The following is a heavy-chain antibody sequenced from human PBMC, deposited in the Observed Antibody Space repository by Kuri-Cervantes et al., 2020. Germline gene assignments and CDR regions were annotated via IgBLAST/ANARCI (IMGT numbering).Heavy chain of an antibody. D-gene: IGHD3-22*01. Sequence: ASVKVSCKASGYIFTSYGISWVRQAPGQGLEWMGWISAYKDNTNYAQGLQGRVTMTTDTSTRTAYMELRSLKSDDTAVYYCARNSFYDTSDYSPTLYFRHWGQGTLVTVSS. CDR1: GYIFTSYG. V-gene: IGHV1-18*01. CDR2: ISAYKDNT. CDR3: ARNSFYDTSDYSPTLYFRH. J-gene: IGHJ1*01.